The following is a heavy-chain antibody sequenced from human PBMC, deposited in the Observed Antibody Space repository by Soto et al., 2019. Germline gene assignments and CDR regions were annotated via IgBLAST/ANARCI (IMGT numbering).Heavy chain of an antibody. CDR2: INSGSTSI. V-gene: IGHV3-48*01. Sequence: EVQLVESGGGLVQPGGSLRLSCVASGFIFSSYSMNWVRQAPGKGLEWISYINSGSTSIYYADSVKGRFTISRDNAKNSLSLQMNSLRAEDTAVYYCASSASPDAYWGQGTLVTVSS. CDR3: ASSASPDAY. J-gene: IGHJ4*02. CDR1: GFIFSSYS. D-gene: IGHD1-26*01.